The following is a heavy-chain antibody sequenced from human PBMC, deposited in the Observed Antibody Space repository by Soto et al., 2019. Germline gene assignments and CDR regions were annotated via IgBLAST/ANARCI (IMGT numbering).Heavy chain of an antibody. D-gene: IGHD3-9*01. V-gene: IGHV1-69*13. J-gene: IGHJ6*02. CDR1: GGTFSSYA. Sequence: ASVKVSCKASGGTFSSYAISWVRQAPGQGLEWMGGIIPIFGTANYAQKFQGRVTITADESTSTAHMELSSLRSEDTAVYYCARGNYDIFRVEYYYGMDVWGQGTTVTVSS. CDR2: IIPIFGTA. CDR3: ARGNYDIFRVEYYYGMDV.